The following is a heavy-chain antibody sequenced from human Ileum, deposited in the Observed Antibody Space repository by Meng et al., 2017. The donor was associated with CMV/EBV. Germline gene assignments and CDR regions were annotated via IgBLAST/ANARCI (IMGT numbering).Heavy chain of an antibody. Sequence: SSSSWWSWVRQPQGKGLEWIEEIYHTGSIYSNLSLKSRVTMSIDKSKNQFSLNLNSVTAADTAVYYCARLSGSHRSFFYYYYALDVWGQGATVTVSS. CDR2: IYHTGSI. CDR1: SSSSW. J-gene: IGHJ6*02. CDR3: ARLSGSHRSFFYYYYALDV. D-gene: IGHD1-26*01. V-gene: IGHV4-4*02.